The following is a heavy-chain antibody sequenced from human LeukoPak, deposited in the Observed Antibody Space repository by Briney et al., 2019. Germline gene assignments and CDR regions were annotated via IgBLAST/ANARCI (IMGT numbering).Heavy chain of an antibody. CDR2: ISSGGSTI. CDR3: ASCPRGGVHIS. Sequence: GGSLRLSCAASGFTFSDYYMSWIRQAPGKGLEWVSYISSGGSTIYYADSVKGRFTTSRDNARNSLYLQMNSLRAEDTAVYYCASCPRGGVHISWGQGTLVTVSS. D-gene: IGHD3-10*01. V-gene: IGHV3-11*01. J-gene: IGHJ5*02. CDR1: GFTFSDYY.